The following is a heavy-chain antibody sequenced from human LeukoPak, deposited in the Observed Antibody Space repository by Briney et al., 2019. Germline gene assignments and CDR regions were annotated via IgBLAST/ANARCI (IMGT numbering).Heavy chain of an antibody. CDR2: INPSGGST. CDR3: ARAHYYDSSGYYYAFDI. J-gene: IGHJ3*02. CDR1: GYTFTSYY. Sequence: ASVKVSCKASGYTFTSYYMHWVRQAPGQGLEWMGIINPSGGSTGYAQKFQGRVTMTRDTSTSTVYMELSSLRSEDTAVYYCARAHYYDSSGYYYAFDIWGQGTMVTVSS. D-gene: IGHD3-22*01. V-gene: IGHV1-46*01.